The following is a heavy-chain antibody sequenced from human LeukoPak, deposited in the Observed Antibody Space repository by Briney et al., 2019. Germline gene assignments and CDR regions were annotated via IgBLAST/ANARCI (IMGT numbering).Heavy chain of an antibody. CDR2: IYTRGGT. Sequence: PGGSLRLSCAASGFVSGTYMAWVRQAPGKGLDWVSVIYTRGGTYDAASVKGRFTISRDTSKNTLDLQMNSLRLEDTAVYYCVKGSGITGRHGYYYYLDVWATGPRSPSP. CDR3: VKGSGITGRHGYYYYLDV. D-gene: IGHD3-10*01. CDR1: GFVSGTY. V-gene: IGHV3-66*01. J-gene: IGHJ6*03.